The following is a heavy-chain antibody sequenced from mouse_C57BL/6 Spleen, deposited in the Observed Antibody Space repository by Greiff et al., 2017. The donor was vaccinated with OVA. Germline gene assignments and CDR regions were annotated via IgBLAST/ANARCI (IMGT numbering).Heavy chain of an antibody. D-gene: IGHD1-1*01. V-gene: IGHV1-64*01. J-gene: IGHJ3*01. CDR3: ARYNYYGSSYAWFAY. CDR2: IHPNSGST. Sequence: VQLQQPGAELVKPGASVKLSCKASGYTFTSYWMHWVKQRPGQGLEWIGMIHPNSGSTNYNEKFKSKATLTVDKSSSTAYMQLSSLTSEDSAVYYCARYNYYGSSYAWFAYWGQGTLVTVSA. CDR1: GYTFTSYW.